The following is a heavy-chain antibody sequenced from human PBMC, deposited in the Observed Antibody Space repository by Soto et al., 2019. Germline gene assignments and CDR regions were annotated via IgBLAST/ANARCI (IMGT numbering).Heavy chain of an antibody. CDR3: ARSRKVYDSSGYSVGVFDY. Sequence: WGSLRLSCAASGFTFISYWMILGRQSPVKGREWVANIKQDGSEKYYVDSVKGRFTISRDNAKNSLYLQMNSLRAEDTAVYYCARSRKVYDSSGYSVGVFDYWGQGTLVTVSS. D-gene: IGHD3-22*01. CDR1: GFTFISYW. CDR2: IKQDGSEK. V-gene: IGHV3-7*03. J-gene: IGHJ4*02.